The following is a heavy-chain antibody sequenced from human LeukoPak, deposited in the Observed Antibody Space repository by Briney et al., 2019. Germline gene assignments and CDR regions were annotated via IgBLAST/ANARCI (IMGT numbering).Heavy chain of an antibody. D-gene: IGHD5-12*01. CDR3: ARDRGLRNGGVYYYYMDV. V-gene: IGHV4-61*02. CDR1: GGSISSGSYY. Sequence: SETLSLTCTVSGGSISSGSYYWSWIRQPAGKGLEWIGRIYTSGSTNYNPSLKSRVTISVDTSKNQFSLKLSSVTAADTAVYYCARDRGLRNGGVYYYYMDVWGKGTTVTVSS. J-gene: IGHJ6*03. CDR2: IYTSGST.